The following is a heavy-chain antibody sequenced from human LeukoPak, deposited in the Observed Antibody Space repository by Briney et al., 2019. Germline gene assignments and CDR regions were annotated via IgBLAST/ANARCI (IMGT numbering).Heavy chain of an antibody. V-gene: IGHV1-69*13. CDR2: IIPIFGTA. D-gene: IGHD6-13*01. J-gene: IGHJ4*02. CDR3: AIEIAAAGICDY. Sequence: SVKVSCKASGGTFSSYAISWVRQAPGQGLERMGGIIPIFGTANCAQKFQGRVTITADESTSTAYMELSSLRSEDTAVYYCAIEIAAAGICDYWGQGTLVTVSS. CDR1: GGTFSSYA.